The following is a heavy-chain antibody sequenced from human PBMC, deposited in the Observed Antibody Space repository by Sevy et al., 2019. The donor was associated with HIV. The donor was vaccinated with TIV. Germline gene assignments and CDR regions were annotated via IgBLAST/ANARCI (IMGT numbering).Heavy chain of an antibody. D-gene: IGHD2-2*02. J-gene: IGHJ6*02. CDR3: ARELLLECSSTSCYTVSDYYYGIDV. CDR2: INPNSGGT. V-gene: IGHV1-2*02. CDR1: GYTFTGYY. Sequence: ASVKVSCKASGYTFTGYYMHWVRQAPGQGLEWMGWINPNSGGTNYAQKFQGRVTMTRDTSISTAYMELSRLRSDDTAVYYCARELLLECSSTSCYTVSDYYYGIDVWGQGTTVTVSS.